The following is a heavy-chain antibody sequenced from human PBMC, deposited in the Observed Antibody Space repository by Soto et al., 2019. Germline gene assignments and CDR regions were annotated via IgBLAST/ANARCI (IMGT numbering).Heavy chain of an antibody. J-gene: IGHJ4*02. CDR3: ARDTDGLHY. CDR2: INTDGSIT. CDR1: GLMFSDFK. V-gene: IGHV3-74*01. Sequence: VLLRLPCGASGLMFSDFKRHWVRQAPGKGLVWVSRINTDGSITDYADSVKGRFTVSRDNPKNTLYLQMNSLRAEDTAVYYCARDTDGLHYWGQGTLVTVSS.